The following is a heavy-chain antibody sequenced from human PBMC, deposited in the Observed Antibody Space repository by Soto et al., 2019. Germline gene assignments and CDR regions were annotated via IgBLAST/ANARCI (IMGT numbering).Heavy chain of an antibody. J-gene: IGHJ6*02. D-gene: IGHD6-13*01. CDR3: ARDRSSSWYDYYYYYGMDV. CDR1: GDSVSSNSAA. V-gene: IGHV6-1*01. Sequence: QTLSLTCAISGDSVSSNSAAWNWIRQSPSRGLEWLGRTYYRSKWYNDYAVSVKSRITINPDTSKNQFSLQLNSVTPEDTAVYYCARDRSSSWYDYYYYYGMDVWGQGTTVTVSS. CDR2: TYYRSKWYN.